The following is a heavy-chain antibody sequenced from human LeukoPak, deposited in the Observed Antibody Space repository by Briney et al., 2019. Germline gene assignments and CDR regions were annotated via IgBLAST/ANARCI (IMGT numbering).Heavy chain of an antibody. CDR3: ARGPWYFDL. J-gene: IGHJ2*01. CDR1: GGSISSYY. Sequence: SETLSLTCTVSGGSISSYYWSWIRQPPXXXXEWIGYIYYSGSTNYNPSLKSRVTISVDTSKNQFSLKLSSVTAADTAVYYCARGPWYFDLWGRGTLVTVSS. CDR2: IYYSGST. V-gene: IGHV4-59*01.